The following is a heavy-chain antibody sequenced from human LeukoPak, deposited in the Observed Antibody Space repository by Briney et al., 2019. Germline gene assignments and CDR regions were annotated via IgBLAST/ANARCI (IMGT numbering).Heavy chain of an antibody. D-gene: IGHD6-19*01. Sequence: PGRSLRLSCAASGFTFSSYSMNWVRQARGKGLEWVSSISSSSSYIYYADSVKGRFTISRDNAKNSLYLQMNSLRAEDTAVYYCARDSSGWYNYYYGMDVWGQGTTVTVSS. J-gene: IGHJ6*02. CDR3: ARDSSGWYNYYYGMDV. CDR1: GFTFSSYS. CDR2: ISSSSSYI. V-gene: IGHV3-21*01.